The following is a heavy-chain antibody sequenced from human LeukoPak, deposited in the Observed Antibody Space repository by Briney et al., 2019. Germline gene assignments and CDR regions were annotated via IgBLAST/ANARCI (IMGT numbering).Heavy chain of an antibody. CDR3: AGTSSSSFFDY. CDR2: IIPILGIA. V-gene: IGHV1-69*04. J-gene: IGHJ4*02. D-gene: IGHD6-13*01. Sequence: WASVKVSCKASGGTFSSYAISWVRQAPGQGLEWMGRIIPILGIANYAQKFQGRVTITADKSTNTAYMELSSLRSEDTAVYYCAGTSSSSFFDYWGQGTLVTVSS. CDR1: GGTFSSYA.